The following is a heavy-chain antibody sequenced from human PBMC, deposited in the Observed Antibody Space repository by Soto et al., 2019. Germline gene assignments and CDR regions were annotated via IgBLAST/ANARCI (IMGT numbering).Heavy chain of an antibody. CDR2: IYWDGDK. CDR1: GFSLSTRGMG. V-gene: IGHV2-5*02. Sequence: QITLKESGPTVVKPTQTLTLTCSFSGFSLSTRGMGVAWIRQPPGKALEWLALIYWDGDKRYRPSLQSRLTISKDTSNNQVVLTLTYMDPVDTATYYCARVLGSCSGGSCYSGPSDYWGQGTLVTVSS. CDR3: ARVLGSCSGGSCYSGPSDY. D-gene: IGHD2-15*01. J-gene: IGHJ4*02.